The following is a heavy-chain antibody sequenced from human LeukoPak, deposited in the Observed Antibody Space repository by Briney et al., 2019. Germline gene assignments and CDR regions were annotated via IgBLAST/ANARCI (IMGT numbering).Heavy chain of an antibody. Sequence: GGSLRLSCAASGFTFSSYSMNWVRQAPGKGLEWVSYISSSSSTIYYADSVKGRFTISRDNAKNSLYLQMNSLRAEDTAVYYCARDHGELLWFGELSGFDYWGQGTLVTVSS. CDR1: GFTFSSYS. V-gene: IGHV3-48*04. CDR3: ARDHGELLWFGELSGFDY. J-gene: IGHJ4*02. D-gene: IGHD3-10*01. CDR2: ISSSSSTI.